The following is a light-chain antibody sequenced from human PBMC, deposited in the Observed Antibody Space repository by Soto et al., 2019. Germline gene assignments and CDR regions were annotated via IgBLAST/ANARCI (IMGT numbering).Light chain of an antibody. J-gene: IGKJ5*01. CDR2: GAS. Sequence: EIVMTQSPATLSVSPGERATLSCRASQSVSSNLAWYQQKPGQAHRLLIYGASTRATGIPARFSGSGSGPEFTLTISSLQSEDFAVYYCQQYNNWPLSITCGQGTRLEIK. V-gene: IGKV3-15*01. CDR3: QQYNNWPLSIT. CDR1: QSVSSN.